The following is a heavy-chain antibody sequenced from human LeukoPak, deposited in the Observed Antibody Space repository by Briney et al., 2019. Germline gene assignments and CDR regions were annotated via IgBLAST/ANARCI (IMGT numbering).Heavy chain of an antibody. CDR3: ASPRQAYDSNYYYYGMDV. V-gene: IGHV1-2*02. J-gene: IGHJ6*02. CDR2: INPNSGGT. CDR1: GYTFTGYY. Sequence: ASVKVSCKASGYTFTGYYMHWVRQAPGQGLEWMGWINPNSGGTNYAQKFQGRVTMTRDTSISTAYMELRSLRSDDTAVYYCASPRQAYDSNYYYYGMDVWGQGTTVTVSS. D-gene: IGHD3-22*01.